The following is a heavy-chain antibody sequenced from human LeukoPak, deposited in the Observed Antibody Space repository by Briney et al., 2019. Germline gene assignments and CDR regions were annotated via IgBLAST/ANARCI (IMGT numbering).Heavy chain of an antibody. V-gene: IGHV3-30*02. CDR1: GFTFSSYG. Sequence: GGSLRLSCAASGFTFSSYGMHWVRQAPGEGLEWVAFIRYDGSNKYYADSVKGRFTISRDNSKNTLYLQMNSLRAEDTAVYYCAKDLAAGTTGGDWFDPWGQGTLVTVSS. CDR3: AKDLAAGTTGGDWFDP. D-gene: IGHD1-7*01. CDR2: IRYDGSNK. J-gene: IGHJ5*02.